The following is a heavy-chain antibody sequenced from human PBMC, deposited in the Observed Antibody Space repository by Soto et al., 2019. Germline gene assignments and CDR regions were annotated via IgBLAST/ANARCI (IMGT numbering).Heavy chain of an antibody. J-gene: IGHJ3*02. D-gene: IGHD5-18*01. CDR2: IYYSGST. CDR3: ADFSGGYSYGRRAFDI. Sequence: SETLSLTCTVSGGSISSYYWSWIRQPPGKGLEWIGYIYYSGSTNYNPSLKSRVTISVDTSKNQFSLKLSSVTAADTAVYYCADFSGGYSYGRRAFDIWGQGTMVTVSS. V-gene: IGHV4-59*01. CDR1: GGSISSYY.